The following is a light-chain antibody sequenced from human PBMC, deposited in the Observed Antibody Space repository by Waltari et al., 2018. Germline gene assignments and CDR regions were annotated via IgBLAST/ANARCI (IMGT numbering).Light chain of an antibody. CDR3: AAWDDSLSGWV. V-gene: IGLV1-47*01. Sequence: QSVLTQLPSASGTSGQGVTISCSGSSSNIGDNYVNWYQQFPGTSPSLLIHRNNQRPSGVPDRFSGSKSGTSAFLVISGLRSEDEADYHCAAWDDSLSGWVFGGGTKVTVL. J-gene: IGLJ3*02. CDR1: SSNIGDNY. CDR2: RNN.